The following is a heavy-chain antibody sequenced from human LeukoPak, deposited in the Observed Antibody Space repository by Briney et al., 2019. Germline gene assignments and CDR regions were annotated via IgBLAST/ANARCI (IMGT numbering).Heavy chain of an antibody. J-gene: IGHJ4*02. V-gene: IGHV3-23*01. Sequence: GGSLRLSCAASGFTFSSYAMSWVRQAPGKGLEWVSAISGSGGSTYYADSVKGRFTISRDNSKNTLYLQMNSLRAEDTAVYYCAKNSELFLEWLVDYWGQGTLVTVSS. D-gene: IGHD3-3*01. CDR1: GFTFSSYA. CDR3: AKNSELFLEWLVDY. CDR2: ISGSGGST.